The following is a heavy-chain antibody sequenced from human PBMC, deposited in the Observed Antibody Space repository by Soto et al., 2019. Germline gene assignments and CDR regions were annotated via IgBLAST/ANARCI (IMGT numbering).Heavy chain of an antibody. CDR3: ARAGCSSTSCYYFDY. CDR2: IGTAGDT. D-gene: IGHD2-2*01. V-gene: IGHV3-13*01. J-gene: IGHJ4*02. CDR1: GFTFSSYD. Sequence: GGSLRLSCAASGFTFSSYDMHWVRQATGKGLEWVSAIGTAGDTYYPGSVKGRFTISRENAKNSLYLQMNSLRAGDTAVYYCARAGCSSTSCYYFDYWGQGTLVTVSS.